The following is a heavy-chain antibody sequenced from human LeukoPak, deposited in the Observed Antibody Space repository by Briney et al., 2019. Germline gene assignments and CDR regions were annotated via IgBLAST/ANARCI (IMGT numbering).Heavy chain of an antibody. D-gene: IGHD6-19*01. J-gene: IGHJ4*02. CDR3: ASLAVAGLSEGY. Sequence: SETLSLTCTVSGGSISSDSYYWAWIRQPPGRGLEWIASIYYSGSTYYNPSLKSRVTISVDTSRNQFSLKLSSVTAADTAVYYCASLAVAGLSEGYWGQGTLVIVSS. V-gene: IGHV4-39*01. CDR2: IYYSGST. CDR1: GGSISSDSYY.